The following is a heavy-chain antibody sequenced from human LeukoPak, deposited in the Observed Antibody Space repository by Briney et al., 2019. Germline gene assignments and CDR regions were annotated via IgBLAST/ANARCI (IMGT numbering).Heavy chain of an antibody. Sequence: PSETLSLTCAVSGGSISSGGYSWSWIRQPVGKGLEWIGRVYTSGSTNYNPSLKSRVTMSVDTSKNQFSLKLSSVTAADTAVYYCARSVTMIVVWGYYFDYWGQGTLVTVSS. CDR1: GGSISSGGYS. CDR3: ARSVTMIVVWGYYFDY. V-gene: IGHV4-61*02. D-gene: IGHD3-22*01. CDR2: VYTSGST. J-gene: IGHJ4*02.